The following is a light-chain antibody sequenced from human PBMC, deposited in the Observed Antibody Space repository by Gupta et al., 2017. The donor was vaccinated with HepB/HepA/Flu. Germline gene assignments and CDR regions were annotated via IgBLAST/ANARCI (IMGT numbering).Light chain of an antibody. CDR2: DAP. V-gene: IGKV3-11*01. J-gene: IGKJ5*01. Sequence: EVVLTQSPASLSLSPGERATLAGRASQSVNMYLAWYQHKPGQAPRLLIYDAPNRAAGIPARFSGSASGTDFTLTISILDPEDFAVDYCQQRSDWPVTFGQGTRLEIK. CDR1: QSVNMY. CDR3: QQRSDWPVT.